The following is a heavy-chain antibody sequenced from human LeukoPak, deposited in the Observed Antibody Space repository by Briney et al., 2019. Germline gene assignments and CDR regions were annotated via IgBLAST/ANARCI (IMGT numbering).Heavy chain of an antibody. CDR2: IISTGTI. V-gene: IGHV4-59*01. CDR1: GASISGYY. Sequence: PSETLSLTCTVSGASISGYYWSWIRQPPGKRLEWIGYIISTGTINYNPSLKSRVTISIDTSKNQLSLQLTSVTAADTAVYYCARGGAGYSSGWWFDYWGQGTLVTVSS. J-gene: IGHJ4*02. D-gene: IGHD6-19*01. CDR3: ARGGAGYSSGWWFDY.